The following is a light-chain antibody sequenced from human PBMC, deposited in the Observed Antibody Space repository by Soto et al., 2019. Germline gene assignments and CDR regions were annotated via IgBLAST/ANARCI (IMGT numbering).Light chain of an antibody. CDR1: QNVGTN. CDR2: GAS. CDR3: QQYNNGPPWT. J-gene: IGKJ1*01. Sequence: TELTQSPDTLSISPGEGAKVKSGASQNVGTNLAWYQQKPGQAPRLLIYGASTRAFGLPARFTGSGSGTEFTLTISSLQSEDIAVYHCQQYNNGPPWTFGQGTKVDIK. V-gene: IGKV3-15*01.